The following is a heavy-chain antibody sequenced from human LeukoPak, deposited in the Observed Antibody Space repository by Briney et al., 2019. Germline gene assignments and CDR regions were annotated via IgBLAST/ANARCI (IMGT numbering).Heavy chain of an antibody. V-gene: IGHV1-8*01. D-gene: IGHD6-19*01. CDR3: ARLMYSSGWYFDY. J-gene: IGHJ4*02. CDR1: GYTFTNYD. Sequence: ASVKVSCKASGYTFTNYDINWVRQATGQGLEWMGWMNTNSGNTGYAQKFQGRITMTRNTSISTAYMELSSLRSEDTAVYYCARLMYSSGWYFDYWGQGTLVTVSS. CDR2: MNTNSGNT.